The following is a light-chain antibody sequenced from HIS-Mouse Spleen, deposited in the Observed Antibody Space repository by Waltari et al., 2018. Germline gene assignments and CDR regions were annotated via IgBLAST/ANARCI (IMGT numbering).Light chain of an antibody. Sequence: QSVLTQPPSASGTPGQRVTISCSGSSSHIGSNYVYCYQQRPGTAPKLLIYRNNQRPSGVPDRFSGSKSGTSASLAISGLRSEDEADYYCAAWDDSLSGGVFGGGTKLTVL. V-gene: IGLV1-47*01. CDR2: RNN. J-gene: IGLJ2*01. CDR3: AAWDDSLSGGV. CDR1: SSHIGSNY.